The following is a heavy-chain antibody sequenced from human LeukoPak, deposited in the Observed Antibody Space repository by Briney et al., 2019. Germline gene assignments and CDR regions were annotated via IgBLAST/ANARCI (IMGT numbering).Heavy chain of an antibody. V-gene: IGHV3-48*01. Sequence: GGSLRLSCAASGFTFSSYSMTWVRLAPGRGLGWVSDISSSSDTIYYADSVKGRFTISRDNARNSLFLQMDSLRAGDTAVYYCARDRAGVNRYFDYWGQGTLVTVSS. CDR1: GFTFSSYS. J-gene: IGHJ4*02. CDR2: ISSSSDTI. CDR3: ARDRAGVNRYFDY. D-gene: IGHD3-10*01.